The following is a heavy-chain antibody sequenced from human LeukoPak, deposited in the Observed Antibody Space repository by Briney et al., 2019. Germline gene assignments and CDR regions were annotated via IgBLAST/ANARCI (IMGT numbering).Heavy chain of an antibody. J-gene: IGHJ5*02. CDR3: ARDGDDLQISNWFDP. Sequence: GRSLRLSCAASGFPFSTYAMHWVRQAPGKGLEWVAVISYDGSNKYYADSVKGRFTISRDNSKNTLYLQMNSLRAEDTAVYYCARDGDDLQISNWFDPWGQGTLVTVSS. CDR1: GFPFSTYA. V-gene: IGHV3-30-3*01. CDR2: ISYDGSNK. D-gene: IGHD1-1*01.